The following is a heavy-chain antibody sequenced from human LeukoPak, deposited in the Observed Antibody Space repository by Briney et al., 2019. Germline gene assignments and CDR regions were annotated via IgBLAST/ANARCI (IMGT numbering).Heavy chain of an antibody. D-gene: IGHD1-14*01. CDR3: APETASNRYWFDP. Sequence: SVKVSCKASGYTFTSYGISWVRQAPGQGLEWMGRIIPIFGTANYAQKFQGRVTITTDESTSTAYMELSSLRSEDTAVYYCAPETASNRYWFDPWGQGTLVTVSS. V-gene: IGHV1-69*05. J-gene: IGHJ5*02. CDR1: GYTFTSYG. CDR2: IIPIFGTA.